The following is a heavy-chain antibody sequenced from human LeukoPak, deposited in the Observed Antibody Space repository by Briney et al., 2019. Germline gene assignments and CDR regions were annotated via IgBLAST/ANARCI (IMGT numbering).Heavy chain of an antibody. D-gene: IGHD3-3*02. CDR3: ARIFSVGFDY. CDR2: IDWDDDK. CDR1: GFSLSTSGMR. V-gene: IGHV2-70*17. Sequence: RQSGPRLVNPTQTLTLTCTFSGFSLSTSGMRVSWIRQPPGKALEWLARIDWDDDKFYSTSLKTRLTISKDTSKNQVVLTMTNMDPVDTATYYCARIFSVGFDYWGQGTLVTVSS. J-gene: IGHJ4*02.